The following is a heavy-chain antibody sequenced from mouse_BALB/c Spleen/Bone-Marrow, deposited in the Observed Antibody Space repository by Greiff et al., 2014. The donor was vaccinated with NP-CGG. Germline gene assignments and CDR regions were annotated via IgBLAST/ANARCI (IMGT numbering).Heavy chain of an antibody. Sequence: QVTLKECGPELVKPGASVRISCKASGYTFTNYYIHWVKQRPGQGLEWIGWIYPGNVNTKYNEKFKDKATLTADKSSSTAYMQFSSPTSEDSAVYFCARFSSGYQAWFAYWGQGTLVTVSA. CDR2: IYPGNVNT. J-gene: IGHJ3*01. V-gene: IGHV1S56*01. CDR1: GYTFTNYY. CDR3: ARFSSGYQAWFAY. D-gene: IGHD3-1*01.